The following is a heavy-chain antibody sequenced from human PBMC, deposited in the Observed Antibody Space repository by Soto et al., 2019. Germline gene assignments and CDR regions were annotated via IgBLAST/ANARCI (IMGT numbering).Heavy chain of an antibody. V-gene: IGHV2-5*02. CDR2: IYWDDDK. CDR3: VHSECSGADCYSRWHFGL. D-gene: IGHD2-15*01. J-gene: IGHJ2*01. Sequence: QITLKESGPPLVKPTQTLTLTCTFSGFSLTTGGVAVGWIRQPPGKALEWLALIYWDDDKRYSPSLKSRLSITKDTSNNQVVLTIPNMAAVVTATYSGVHSECSGADCYSRWHFGLWGRGTLVTVSS. CDR1: GFSLTTGGVA.